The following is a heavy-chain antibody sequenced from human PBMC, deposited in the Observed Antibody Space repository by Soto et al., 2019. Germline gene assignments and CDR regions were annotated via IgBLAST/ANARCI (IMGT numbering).Heavy chain of an antibody. CDR1: GGTFSSYA. J-gene: IGHJ2*01. CDR2: IIPIFGTA. Sequence: ASVKVSCKASGGTFSSYAISWVRQAPGQGLEWMGGIIPIFGTANYAQKFQGRVTITADESTSTAYMELSSLRSEDTAVYYCARGYVDIVATTHLYWYFDLWGRGTLVTVSS. D-gene: IGHD5-12*01. V-gene: IGHV1-69*13. CDR3: ARGYVDIVATTHLYWYFDL.